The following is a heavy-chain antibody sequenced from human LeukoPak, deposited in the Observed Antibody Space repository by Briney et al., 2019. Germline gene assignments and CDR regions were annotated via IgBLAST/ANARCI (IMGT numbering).Heavy chain of an antibody. CDR2: IIPIFGTA. CDR1: GGTFSSYA. CDR3: ASGQDPFSAFDI. Sequence: SVKVSCKASGGTFSSYAISWVRQAPGQGLEWMGGIIPIFGTANYAQKFQGRVTITADESTSTAYMELRSLRSDDTAVYYCASGQDPFSAFDIWGQGTMVTVSS. D-gene: IGHD2-15*01. V-gene: IGHV1-69*13. J-gene: IGHJ3*02.